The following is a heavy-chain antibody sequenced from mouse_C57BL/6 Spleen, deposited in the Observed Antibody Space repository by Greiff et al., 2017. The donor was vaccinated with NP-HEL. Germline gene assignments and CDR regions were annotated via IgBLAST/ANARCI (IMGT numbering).Heavy chain of an antibody. CDR2: IDPSDSET. V-gene: IGHV1-52*01. CDR1: GYTFTSYW. J-gene: IGHJ4*01. D-gene: IGHD2-1*01. Sequence: QVQLQQPGAELVRPGSSVKLSCKASGYTFTSYWMHWVKQMPIQGLEWIGNIDPSDSETHYNQKFKDKATLTVDKSSSTAYMQLSSLTSEDSAVYYCARIYYGNYEAMDYWGQGTSVTVSS. CDR3: ARIYYGNYEAMDY.